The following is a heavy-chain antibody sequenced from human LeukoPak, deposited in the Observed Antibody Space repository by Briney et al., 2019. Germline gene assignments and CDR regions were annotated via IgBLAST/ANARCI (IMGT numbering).Heavy chain of an antibody. Sequence: PSETLSLTCSVSGDSISRGGDYWTWIRQHPEKGLEWIGYISGSGSTCYSPSLRSRVTVSADTSKNQFSLKLTSVTAADTAVFYCARVPIIRGVIEDWGQGTLVSVSS. D-gene: IGHD3-10*01. J-gene: IGHJ4*02. CDR2: ISGSGST. V-gene: IGHV4-31*03. CDR3: ARVPIIRGVIED. CDR1: GDSISRGGDY.